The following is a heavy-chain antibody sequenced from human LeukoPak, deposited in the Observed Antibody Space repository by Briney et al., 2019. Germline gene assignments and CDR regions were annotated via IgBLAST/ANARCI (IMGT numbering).Heavy chain of an antibody. CDR3: ARYPGYSESVGSRWYFDL. CDR1: GFIFGSHT. J-gene: IGHJ2*01. D-gene: IGHD5-18*01. V-gene: IGHV3-21*01. Sequence: GGSLRLSCAASGFIFGSHTMNWVRQAPGKGLEWVASISSSGDYIFSADSMKGRFTISRDHTKNSLFLQMSSLRAEDTAVYFCARYPGYSESVGSRWYFDLWGRGTPVTVSS. CDR2: ISSSGDYI.